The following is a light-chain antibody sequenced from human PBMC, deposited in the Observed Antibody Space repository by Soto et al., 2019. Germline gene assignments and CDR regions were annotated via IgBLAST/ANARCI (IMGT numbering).Light chain of an antibody. CDR1: SSNIGAGYD. V-gene: IGLV1-40*01. CDR3: QSYDSSLSCVV. J-gene: IGLJ2*01. Sequence: QSVLTQPPSVSGAPGQRVTISCTGSSSNIGAGYDVHWYQQLPGTAPKLLIYGNSNRPSGVPDRFSGSKSGTSASLAITGLQAEDEAVYYCQSYDSSLSCVVFGGGTKLTVL. CDR2: GNS.